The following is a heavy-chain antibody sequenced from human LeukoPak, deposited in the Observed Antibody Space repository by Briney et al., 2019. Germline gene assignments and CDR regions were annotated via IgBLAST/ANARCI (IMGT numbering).Heavy chain of an antibody. Sequence: QPGGSLRLSCAASGFTFSSYEMNWVRQAPGKGLEWVSYISSSGSTICYADSVKGRFTISRDNAKNSLYLQMNSLRAEDTAVYYCASSRPYCTNGVCFYFDYWGQGTLVTVSS. J-gene: IGHJ4*02. CDR3: ASSRPYCTNGVCFYFDY. V-gene: IGHV3-48*03. CDR2: ISSSGSTI. CDR1: GFTFSSYE. D-gene: IGHD2-8*01.